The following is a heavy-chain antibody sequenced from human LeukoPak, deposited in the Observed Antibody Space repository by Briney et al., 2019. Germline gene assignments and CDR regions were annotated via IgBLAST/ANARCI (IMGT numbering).Heavy chain of an antibody. CDR3: SRIRGGPYYYDSRNYYYDAFDI. CDR2: IFSNDEK. Sequence: SGPVLVKPTETLTLTCTVSGFSLSNSRMGVSWIRQPPGKALEWLAHIFSNDEKSYSTSLKSRLTISRDTSKSQVVLTMTNMDPADTATYYCSRIRGGPYYYDSRNYYYDAFDIWGQGTMVTVSS. V-gene: IGHV2-26*01. D-gene: IGHD3-22*01. CDR1: GFSLSNSRMG. J-gene: IGHJ3*02.